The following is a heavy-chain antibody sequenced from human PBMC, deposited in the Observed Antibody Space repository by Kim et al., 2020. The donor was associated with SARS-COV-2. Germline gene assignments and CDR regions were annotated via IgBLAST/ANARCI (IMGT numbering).Heavy chain of an antibody. CDR1: GFTFSSYG. D-gene: IGHD3-22*01. V-gene: IGHV3-30*18. J-gene: IGHJ4*02. CDR2: ISYDGSNK. Sequence: GGSLRLSCAASGFTFSSYGMHWVRQAPGKGLEWVAVISYDGSNKYYADSVKGRFTISRDNSKNTLYLQMNSLSAEDTAVYYCANSGDSSGFFDYWGQGTL. CDR3: ANSGDSSGFFDY.